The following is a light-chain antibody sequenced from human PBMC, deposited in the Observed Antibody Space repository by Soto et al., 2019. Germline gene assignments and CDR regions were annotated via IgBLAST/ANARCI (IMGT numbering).Light chain of an antibody. Sequence: DIVMTQSPDSLAVSLGERATINCKSSQSILYSSNNKNYLAWYQQRPGQPPKLLFYWASTRHSGVPDRCSGSGSGTDFILTISSLQAEDVALYFCQQYYKPPLTFGGGTKVEIK. J-gene: IGKJ4*01. CDR1: QSILYSSNNKNY. CDR2: WAS. CDR3: QQYYKPPLT. V-gene: IGKV4-1*01.